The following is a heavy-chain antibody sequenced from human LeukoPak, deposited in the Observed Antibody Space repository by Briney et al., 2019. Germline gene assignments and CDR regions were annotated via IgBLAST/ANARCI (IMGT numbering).Heavy chain of an antibody. CDR3: ARGYCSGGSCYPYYFDY. D-gene: IGHD2-15*01. Sequence: SETLSLTCTVASGSISSYYWSWIRQPPGKGLEWIGYIYYSGSINYNPSLKSRVTISVDTSKNQFSLKLSSVTAADTAVYYCARGYCSGGSCYPYYFDYWGQGTLVTVSS. CDR2: IYYSGSI. CDR1: SGSISSYY. V-gene: IGHV4-59*01. J-gene: IGHJ4*02.